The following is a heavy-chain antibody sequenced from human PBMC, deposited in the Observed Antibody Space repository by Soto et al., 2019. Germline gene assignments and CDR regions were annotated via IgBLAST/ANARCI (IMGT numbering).Heavy chain of an antibody. Sequence: PWGSLRLSCAASGFTVSSNYMSWVRQAPGKGLEWVSVIYSGGSTYYADSVKGRFAISRDNSKHTLYLQMNSLRAEDTAVYYCARAPRKAARLFPYYYYYGMDVWGQGTTVTVSS. J-gene: IGHJ6*02. CDR2: IYSGGST. CDR1: GFTVSSNY. D-gene: IGHD6-6*01. V-gene: IGHV3-53*01. CDR3: ARAPRKAARLFPYYYYYGMDV.